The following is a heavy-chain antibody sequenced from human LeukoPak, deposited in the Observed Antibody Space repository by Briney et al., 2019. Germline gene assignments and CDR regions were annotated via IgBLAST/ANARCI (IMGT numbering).Heavy chain of an antibody. D-gene: IGHD3-10*01. Sequence: PGRSLRLSCAASGFTFSSYAMHWVRQAPGKGLEWVAVISYDGSDKYYADSVKGRFTISRDNSKNTLYLQMNSLRSDDTAVYYCARDFYQTYYGSGSYSFDYWGQGTLVTVSS. J-gene: IGHJ4*02. V-gene: IGHV3-30-3*01. CDR3: ARDFYQTYYGSGSYSFDY. CDR1: GFTFSSYA. CDR2: ISYDGSDK.